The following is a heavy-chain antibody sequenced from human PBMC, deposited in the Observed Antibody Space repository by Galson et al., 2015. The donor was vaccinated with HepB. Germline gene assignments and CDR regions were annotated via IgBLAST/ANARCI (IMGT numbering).Heavy chain of an antibody. J-gene: IGHJ4*02. D-gene: IGHD2-2*01. Sequence: SLRLSCAASGFTFASYAMSWVRQAPGKGLEWVSSISGNDHSTSYADSVKGRFTISRDNSKNTLYLQMNSLRAEDTALYYCVRWGDIVVIPGWGYFDYWGQGTLVTVSS. CDR2: ISGNDHST. CDR3: VRWGDIVVIPGWGYFDY. V-gene: IGHV3-23*01. CDR1: GFTFASYA.